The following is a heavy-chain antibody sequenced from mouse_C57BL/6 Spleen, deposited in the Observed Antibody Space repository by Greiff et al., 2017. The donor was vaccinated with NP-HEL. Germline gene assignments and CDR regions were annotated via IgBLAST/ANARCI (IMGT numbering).Heavy chain of an antibody. CDR3: ARRGGDKGAGAMDY. V-gene: IGHV1-80*01. J-gene: IGHJ4*01. Sequence: VKLMESGAELVKPGASVKISCKASGYAFSSYWMNWVKQRPGKGLEWIGQIYPGDGDTNYNGKFKGKATLTADKSSSTAYMQLSSLTSEDSAVYFCARRGGDKGAGAMDYWGQGTSVTVSS. CDR2: IYPGDGDT. CDR1: GYAFSSYW.